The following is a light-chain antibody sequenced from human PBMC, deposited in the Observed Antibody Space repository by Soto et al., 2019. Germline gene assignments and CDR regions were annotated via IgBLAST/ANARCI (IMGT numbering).Light chain of an antibody. CDR2: EGT. CDR3: CSYAGSFYV. CDR1: NSDVGNYNL. Sequence: QSALTQPASVSGSPGQSITISCTGTNSDVGNYNLVSWYQQHPGKAPKLMIYEGTKRPSGVSNRFSGSKSGNTASLTISGLQAEDEADYYCCSYAGSFYVFGTGTKVTVL. J-gene: IGLJ1*01. V-gene: IGLV2-23*01.